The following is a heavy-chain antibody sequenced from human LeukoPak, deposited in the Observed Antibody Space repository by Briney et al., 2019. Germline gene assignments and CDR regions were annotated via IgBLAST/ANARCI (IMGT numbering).Heavy chain of an antibody. CDR1: GGSISSYY. Sequence: SETLSLTCTVSGGSISSYYWSWIRQPAGRGLEWIGRIYTSGSTNYNPSLKSRVTMSEDTSKNQFSLKLTSVTAADTAVYYCARLTLPQMAHFDSWGQGALVTVSS. J-gene: IGHJ4*02. D-gene: IGHD5-24*01. CDR2: IYTSGST. V-gene: IGHV4-4*07. CDR3: ARLTLPQMAHFDS.